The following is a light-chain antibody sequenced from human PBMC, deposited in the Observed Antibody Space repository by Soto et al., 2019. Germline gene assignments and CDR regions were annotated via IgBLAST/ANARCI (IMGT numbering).Light chain of an antibody. CDR2: DDT. CDR1: NIGSKS. Sequence: SYELTQPPSVSVAPGQTARFTCGGDNIGSKSVHWYQQKPGQAPVLVVYDDTGRPSGIPERFSGSNSGNTATLTISRVEAGDEADYYCQVWDSSSEVLFGGGTKLTVL. J-gene: IGLJ2*01. CDR3: QVWDSSSEVL. V-gene: IGLV3-21*02.